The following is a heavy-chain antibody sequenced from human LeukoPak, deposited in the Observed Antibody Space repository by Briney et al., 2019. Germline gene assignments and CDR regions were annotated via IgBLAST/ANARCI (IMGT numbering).Heavy chain of an antibody. CDR2: IIPIFGTA. Sequence: SVTVSCTASGGTFSSYAISWVRQAPGQGLEWMGGIIPIFGTANYAQKFQGRVTITADESTSTAYMELSSLRSEDTAVYYCARALSPVLLDVGFDYWGQGTLVTVSS. CDR1: GGTFSSYA. V-gene: IGHV1-69*01. D-gene: IGHD3/OR15-3a*01. J-gene: IGHJ4*02. CDR3: ARALSPVLLDVGFDY.